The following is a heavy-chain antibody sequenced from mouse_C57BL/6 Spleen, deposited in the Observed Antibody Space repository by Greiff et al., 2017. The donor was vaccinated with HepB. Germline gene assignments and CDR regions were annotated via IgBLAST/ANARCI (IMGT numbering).Heavy chain of an antibody. Sequence: QVQLKQSGPGLVQPSQSLSITCTVSGFSLTSYGVHWVRQSPGKGLEWLGVIWRGGSTDYNAAFMSRLSITKDNSKSQVFFKMNSLQADDTAIYYCAASYDYDEDGYYFDYWGQGTTLTVSS. D-gene: IGHD2-4*01. CDR3: AASYDYDEDGYYFDY. J-gene: IGHJ2*01. CDR2: IWRGGST. CDR1: GFSLTSYG. V-gene: IGHV2-5*01.